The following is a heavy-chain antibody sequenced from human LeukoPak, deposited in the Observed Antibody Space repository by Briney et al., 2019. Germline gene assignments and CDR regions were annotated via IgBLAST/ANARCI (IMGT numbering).Heavy chain of an antibody. D-gene: IGHD6-19*01. CDR1: GYTFTSYY. CDR2: INPSGGST. V-gene: IGHV1-46*01. Sequence: GASVKVSCKASGYTFTSYYMHWVRQAPGQGLEWMGIINPSGGSTSYAQKFRGRVTMTRDMSTSTVYMELSSLRSEDTAVYYCAREAVAGTGGDYYYYMDVWGKGTTVTVSS. CDR3: AREAVAGTGGDYYYYMDV. J-gene: IGHJ6*03.